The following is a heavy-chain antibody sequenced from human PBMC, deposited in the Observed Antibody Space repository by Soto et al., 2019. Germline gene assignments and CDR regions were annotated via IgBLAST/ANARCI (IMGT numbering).Heavy chain of an antibody. J-gene: IGHJ4*02. CDR1: GFTFSSYG. CDR3: ARDKQATHLDY. CDR2: IWYDGSNK. Sequence: QVQLVESGGGVVQPGRSLRLSCAASGFTFSSYGMHWVRQAPGKGLEWVAVIWYDGSNKYYADSVKGRFTISRDNSKNPLYLQMNSLRAEDTAVYYCARDKQATHLDYWGQGTLVTVSS. V-gene: IGHV3-33*01.